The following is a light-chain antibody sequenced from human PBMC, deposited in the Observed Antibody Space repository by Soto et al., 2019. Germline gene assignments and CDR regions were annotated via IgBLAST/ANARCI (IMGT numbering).Light chain of an antibody. CDR3: QQYGSSPLT. CDR2: RTS. V-gene: IGKV3-20*01. CDR1: QSISSN. J-gene: IGKJ3*01. Sequence: EIVMTQSPATLSVSPGEIATLSCRASQSISSNLAWYQQKPGQAPRLLMFRTSSRATGFPARFSGSGSGTDFTLTISRLEPEDFAVYYCQQYGSSPLTFGPGTKVDIK.